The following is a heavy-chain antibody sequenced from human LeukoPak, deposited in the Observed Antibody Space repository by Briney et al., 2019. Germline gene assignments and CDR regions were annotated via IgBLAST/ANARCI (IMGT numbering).Heavy chain of an antibody. Sequence: SETLSLTCSVSGVSISTTSYFWGWIRQPPGKGLEWIGSFSFAGGTYHNPSLKSRVTLSLDTSKNHLSLQLTSVSAADTAIYFCAKSRVFGEPSTSHYSVLWGRGTLVTVSS. D-gene: IGHD4-17*01. J-gene: IGHJ2*01. V-gene: IGHV4-39*02. CDR2: FSFAGGT. CDR3: AKSRVFGEPSTSHYSVL. CDR1: GVSISTTSYF.